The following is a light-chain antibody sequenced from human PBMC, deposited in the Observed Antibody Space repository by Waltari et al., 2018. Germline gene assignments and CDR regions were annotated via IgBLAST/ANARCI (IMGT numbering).Light chain of an antibody. CDR2: KVS. CDR3: QQYYSNPLT. V-gene: IGKV2-30*02. CDR1: QSLVHSDGNTY. Sequence: DVVMTQSPLSLPVTLGQPASIPCKPWQSLVHSDGNTYLNWFHQRPGQSPRRLIYKVSNRDSGVPDRFSGSGSGTDFTLTISSLQAEDVAVYYCQQYYSNPLTFGGGTKVEIK. J-gene: IGKJ4*01.